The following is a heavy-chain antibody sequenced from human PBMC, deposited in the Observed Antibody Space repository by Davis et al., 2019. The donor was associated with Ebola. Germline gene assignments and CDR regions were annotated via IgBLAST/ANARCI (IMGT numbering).Heavy chain of an antibody. CDR2: ISNDGSVK. Sequence: PGGSLRLSCAASGFTFSEFYMSWIRQAPGKGLDWVSYISNDGSVKYYADSAKGRFTISRDNANNSLYLEVTSLRAEDTAVYYCARDRPRDYDPWRGSGLDVWGQGTTVTVSS. CDR1: GFTFSEFY. D-gene: IGHD4-17*01. CDR3: ARDRPRDYDPWRGSGLDV. V-gene: IGHV3-11*04. J-gene: IGHJ6*02.